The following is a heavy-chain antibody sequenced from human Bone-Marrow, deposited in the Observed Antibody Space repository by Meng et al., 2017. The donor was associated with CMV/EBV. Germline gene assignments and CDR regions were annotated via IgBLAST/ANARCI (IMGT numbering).Heavy chain of an antibody. V-gene: IGHV3-20*04. Sequence: GESLKISCAASGFTFDDYGMSWVRQAPGKGLEWVSGINWNGGSTGYADSVKGRFTISRDNAKNSLYLQMNSLRAEDTALYYCARAWAAMDYYYYGMDVWGQGTTVTVSS. J-gene: IGHJ6*02. CDR1: GFTFDDYG. D-gene: IGHD2-2*01. CDR3: ARAWAAMDYYYYGMDV. CDR2: INWNGGST.